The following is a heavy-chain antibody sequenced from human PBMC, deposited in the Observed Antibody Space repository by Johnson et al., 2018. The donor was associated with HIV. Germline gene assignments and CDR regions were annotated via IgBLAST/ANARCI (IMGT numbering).Heavy chain of an antibody. CDR3: ARGKFSSGWYAFDI. Sequence: VQLVESGGGLVQPGGSLRLSCAASGFTFSSYDMHWVRQATGKGLEWVSAIGTAGDTYYPGSVKGRFTIYRENAKNTLYLQMNSLRAEDTAVYYCARGKFSSGWYAFDIWGQGTTVTVSS. J-gene: IGHJ3*02. CDR2: IGTAGDT. CDR1: GFTFSSYD. V-gene: IGHV3-13*01. D-gene: IGHD6-19*01.